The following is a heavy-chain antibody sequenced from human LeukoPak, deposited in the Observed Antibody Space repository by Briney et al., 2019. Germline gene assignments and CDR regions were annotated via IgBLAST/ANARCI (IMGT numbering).Heavy chain of an antibody. CDR2: INNDGSGT. CDR1: GFTLSSYW. V-gene: IGHV3-74*01. J-gene: IGHJ3*02. Sequence: GGSLRLSCAASGFTLSSYWMQWVRQAPGKGLVWVSRINNDGSGTTYADSVKGRFTISRDNAKNSLYLQMNSLRAEDTAVYYCARNYGDYDPGTFDIWGQGTMVTVSS. CDR3: ARNYGDYDPGTFDI. D-gene: IGHD4-17*01.